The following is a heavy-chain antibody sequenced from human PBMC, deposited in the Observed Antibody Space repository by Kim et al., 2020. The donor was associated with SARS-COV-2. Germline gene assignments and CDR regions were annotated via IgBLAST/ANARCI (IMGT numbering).Heavy chain of an antibody. D-gene: IGHD3-10*01. CDR3: ARGIVRGVIIEYYGMDV. V-gene: IGHV3-53*04. Sequence: VKGRFTISRHNSKNTLDLQMNSLRAEDTVVYYCARGIVRGVIIEYYGMDVWGQGTTVTVSS. J-gene: IGHJ6*02.